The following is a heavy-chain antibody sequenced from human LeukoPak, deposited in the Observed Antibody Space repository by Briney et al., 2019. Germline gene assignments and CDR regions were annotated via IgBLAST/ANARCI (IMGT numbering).Heavy chain of an antibody. J-gene: IGHJ6*02. CDR3: ARHATLLWFGELTDDGMDV. CDR2: IDPGDSYT. Sequence: GESLKISCKGSGYSFTSYWITWVRQVPGKGLEWMGRIDPGDSYTNYSPSFQGHVTISADKSISTAYLQWSSLKASDTAMYYYARHATLLWFGELTDDGMDVWGQGTTVTVSS. V-gene: IGHV5-10-1*01. D-gene: IGHD3-10*01. CDR1: GYSFTSYW.